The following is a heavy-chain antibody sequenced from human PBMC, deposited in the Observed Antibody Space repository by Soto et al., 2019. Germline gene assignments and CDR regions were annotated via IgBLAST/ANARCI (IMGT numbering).Heavy chain of an antibody. CDR2: IYYTGTT. CDR3: ARHDGRSSFPFDY. Sequence: KPSETLSLTCTVSGGSIASTSYYWGWIRQPPGKGLEWIGSIYYTGTTYYNPSLKSRVTTSVGTSKNQVSLNLNSVTAADTAVYYCARHDGRSSFPFDYWGQGTLVTVSS. D-gene: IGHD6-6*01. V-gene: IGHV4-39*01. CDR1: GGSIASTSYY. J-gene: IGHJ4*02.